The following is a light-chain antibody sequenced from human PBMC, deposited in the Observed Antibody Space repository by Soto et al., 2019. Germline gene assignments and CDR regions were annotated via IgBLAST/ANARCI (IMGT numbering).Light chain of an antibody. CDR3: GTWSNRLSAWV. CDR1: TSNIGYNF. CDR2: ENT. J-gene: IGLJ3*02. Sequence: QSVLTQPPSVSAAPGQKVTLSCSGSTSNIGYNFVSWYQQIPGTVPKLLIYENTKRPSGISDRVSGSKSGTSATLAITGLQAGDEADYYCGTWSNRLSAWVFGGGTKLTVL. V-gene: IGLV1-51*02.